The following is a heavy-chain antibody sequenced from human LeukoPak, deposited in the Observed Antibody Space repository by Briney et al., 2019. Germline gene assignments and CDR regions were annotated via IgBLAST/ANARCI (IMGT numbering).Heavy chain of an antibody. CDR2: ISSSSYT. D-gene: IGHD6-19*01. CDR3: ARAPSPLAVAGTGY. J-gene: IGHJ4*02. V-gene: IGHV3-21*01. CDR1: GFTFSSYS. Sequence: GGSLRLSCAASGFTFSSYSMNWVRQAPGKGLEWVSSISSSSYTYYADSVKGRFTISRDNAKNSLYLQMNSLRAEDTAVYYCARAPSPLAVAGTGYWGQGTLVTVSS.